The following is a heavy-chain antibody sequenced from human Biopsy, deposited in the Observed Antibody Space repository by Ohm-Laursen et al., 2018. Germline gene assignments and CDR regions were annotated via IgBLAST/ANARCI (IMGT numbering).Heavy chain of an antibody. J-gene: IGHJ1*01. V-gene: IGHV1-69*06. CDR3: ATKLTGYFHH. CDR1: GGTFSNYG. D-gene: IGHD3-9*01. Sequence: SVKVSCKAPGGTFSNYGVNWVRQAPGQGLEWLGGNIPILGTGNYAQKFQDRVTVVADTSTSTATMELRSLRSDDTAVYYCATKLTGYFHHWGQGTLVIVSS. CDR2: NIPILGTG.